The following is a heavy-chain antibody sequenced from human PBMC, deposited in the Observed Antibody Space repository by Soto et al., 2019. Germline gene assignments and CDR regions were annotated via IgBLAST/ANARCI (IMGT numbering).Heavy chain of an antibody. J-gene: IGHJ6*02. CDR1: GDSISSGNKY. D-gene: IGHD3-16*01. Sequence: PWETLSLTCTVCGDSISSGNKYWSWIRQPPGKGLEWIGYTFSSGTTYYNPSLKSRLTMSLDASQNQFSLKLNSLTDADTAVYFCARVPSPFDYYYAMDVWGQGTTGTGSS. V-gene: IGHV4-30-4*01. CDR2: TFSSGTT. CDR3: ARVPSPFDYYYAMDV.